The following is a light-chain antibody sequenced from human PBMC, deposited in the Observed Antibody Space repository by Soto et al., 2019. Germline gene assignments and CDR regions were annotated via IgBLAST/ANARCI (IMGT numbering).Light chain of an antibody. CDR2: LGD. CDR1: TSNIGTFY. Sequence: QSVLTQPPSASSTPGQTVTISCSGSTSNIGTFYVYWYQHLPGTAPKLLIYLGDQRASGVSDRFSGSKSGTSASLAINGLRSDDEAEYYCAAWDENLKAYVFGSGTKLTVL. J-gene: IGLJ1*01. V-gene: IGLV1-47*02. CDR3: AAWDENLKAYV.